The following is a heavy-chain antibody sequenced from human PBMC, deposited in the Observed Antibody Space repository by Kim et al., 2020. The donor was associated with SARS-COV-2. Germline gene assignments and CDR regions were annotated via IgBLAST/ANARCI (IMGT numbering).Heavy chain of an antibody. V-gene: IGHV1-8*01. D-gene: IGHD3-10*01. CDR2: MNPNSGNT. CDR3: ARSHMVRGNYYYGMDV. J-gene: IGHJ6*02. CDR1: GYTFTSYD. Sequence: ASVKVSYKASGYTFTSYDINWVRQATGQGLEWMGWMNPNSGNTGYAQKFQGRVTMTRNTSISTAYMELSSLRSEDTAVYYCARSHMVRGNYYYGMDVWGQGTTVTVSS.